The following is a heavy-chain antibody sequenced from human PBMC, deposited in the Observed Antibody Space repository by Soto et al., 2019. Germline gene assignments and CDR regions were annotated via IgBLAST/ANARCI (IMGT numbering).Heavy chain of an antibody. J-gene: IGHJ6*02. V-gene: IGHV4-59*01. CDR1: GGSISSCY. CDR3: ARDLRGAGTSGYYGMDV. CDR2: IYYSGST. D-gene: IGHD6-19*01. Sequence: SETLSLTCTVSGGSISSCYWSWIRQPPGKGLEWIGYIYYSGSTTYQPSLKSRVTISVDRSQNQFSLELTSVTAADTAVYFCARDLRGAGTSGYYGMDVWGQGTTVTVSS.